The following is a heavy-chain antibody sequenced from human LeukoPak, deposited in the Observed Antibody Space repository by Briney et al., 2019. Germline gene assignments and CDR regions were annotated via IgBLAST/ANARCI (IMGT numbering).Heavy chain of an antibody. Sequence: PSETLSLTCTVSGYSISSGYYWGWIRQPPGKGLEWIGSIYHSGSTYYNPSLKSRVTISVDTSKNQFSLKLSSVTAADTAVYYCALVVPAVIMRTDAFDIWGQGTMVTVSS. D-gene: IGHD2-2*01. J-gene: IGHJ3*02. V-gene: IGHV4-38-2*02. CDR1: GYSISSGYY. CDR3: ALVVPAVIMRTDAFDI. CDR2: IYHSGST.